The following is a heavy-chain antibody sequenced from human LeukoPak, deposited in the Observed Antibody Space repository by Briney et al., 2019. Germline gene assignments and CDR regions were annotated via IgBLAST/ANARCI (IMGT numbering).Heavy chain of an antibody. CDR2: ILNDGSNK. Sequence: GGSLRLSCAASGFTFSTHTMHWVRQAPGKGLEWVALILNDGSNKYYAESVKGRFTISRDYSKNTLYLQMNGLRAEDTAVYYCARDRDSSGWYRRWGQGTLVTVSS. CDR1: GFTFSTHT. CDR3: ARDRDSSGWYRR. V-gene: IGHV3-30*03. D-gene: IGHD6-19*01. J-gene: IGHJ4*02.